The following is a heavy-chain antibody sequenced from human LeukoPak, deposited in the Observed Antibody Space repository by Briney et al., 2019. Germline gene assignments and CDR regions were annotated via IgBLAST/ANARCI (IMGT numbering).Heavy chain of an antibody. CDR1: GFTFSSYA. D-gene: IGHD3-16*01. J-gene: IGHJ3*02. CDR2: ISYDGSNK. V-gene: IGHV3-30-3*01. Sequence: GRSLRLSCAASGFTFSSYAMHWVRQAPGKGLEWVAVISYDGSNKYYADSVKGRFTISRDNPENTLYLQMNSLRAEDTAVYYCAREARWGAFDIWGQGTMVTVSS. CDR3: AREARWGAFDI.